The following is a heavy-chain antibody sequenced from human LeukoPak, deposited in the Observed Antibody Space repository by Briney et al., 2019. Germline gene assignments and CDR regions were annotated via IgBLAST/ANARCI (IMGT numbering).Heavy chain of an antibody. D-gene: IGHD4-17*01. J-gene: IGHJ3*02. V-gene: IGHV4-31*03. CDR3: AREPFGDYDRGALDI. CDR1: GGSISSGGYY. Sequence: SETLSLTCTVSGGSISSGGYYWSWIRQHPGKGLEWIGYIYYSGSTYYNPSLKSRVTISVDTSKNQFSLKLSSVTAADTAVYYCAREPFGDYDRGALDIWGQGTMVTVSS. CDR2: IYYSGST.